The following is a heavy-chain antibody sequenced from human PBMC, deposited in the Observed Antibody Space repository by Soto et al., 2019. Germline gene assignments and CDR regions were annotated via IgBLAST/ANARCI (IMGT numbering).Heavy chain of an antibody. D-gene: IGHD6-13*01. J-gene: IGHJ4*02. CDR2: IGGGSGST. V-gene: IGHV3-23*01. Sequence: EVHLLESGGGFVQPGGSLRLSCAASGFTFTNYALSWVRQAPGKGLEWVSTIGGGSGSTSYADSVKGRFSISRENSKNTVYLQMSSLRAEDTALYYCATRMYSTSWYYFVSWGQGTLVTVSS. CDR3: ATRMYSTSWYYFVS. CDR1: GFTFTNYA.